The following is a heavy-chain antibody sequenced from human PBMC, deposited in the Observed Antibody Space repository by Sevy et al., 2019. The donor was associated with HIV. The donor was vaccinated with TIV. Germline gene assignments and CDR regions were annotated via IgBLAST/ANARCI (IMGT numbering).Heavy chain of an antibody. D-gene: IGHD1-1*01. V-gene: IGHV3-23*01. CDR2: ISGSGGST. CDR1: GFTFSSYA. J-gene: IGHJ4*02. Sequence: GGSLRLSCAASGFTFSSYAMSWVRQAPGKGLEWVSAISGSGGSTYYADSVKGRFTISRDNSKNTLYLQMNSLRAEDTAVYYCANEGLQLERRGYFDYWGQGTLVTVSS. CDR3: ANEGLQLERRGYFDY.